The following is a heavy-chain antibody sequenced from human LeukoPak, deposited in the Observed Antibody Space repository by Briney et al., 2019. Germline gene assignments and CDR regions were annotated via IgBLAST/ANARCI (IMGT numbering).Heavy chain of an antibody. Sequence: PSETLSLTXTVSGGSISSYYWSWIWQPAGKGLEWIGRIYTSGSTNYNPSLKSRVTMSVDTSKNQFSLKLSSVTAADTAVYYCARDLGYDSSGYYGGDAFDIWGQGTMVTVSS. CDR3: ARDLGYDSSGYYGGDAFDI. CDR1: GGSISSYY. V-gene: IGHV4-4*07. CDR2: IYTSGST. D-gene: IGHD3-22*01. J-gene: IGHJ3*02.